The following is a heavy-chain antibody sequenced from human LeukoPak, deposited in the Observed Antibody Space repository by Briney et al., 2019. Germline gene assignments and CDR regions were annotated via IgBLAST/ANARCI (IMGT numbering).Heavy chain of an antibody. Sequence: GASVKVSCKASGGTFSSYAISWVRQAPGQGLEWMGGITPIFGTANYAQKFQGRVTITADESTSTAYMELSSLRSEDTAVYYCARDPDSGSYDWGQGTLVTVSS. CDR1: GGTFSSYA. D-gene: IGHD1-26*01. CDR2: ITPIFGTA. J-gene: IGHJ4*02. V-gene: IGHV1-69*13. CDR3: ARDPDSGSYD.